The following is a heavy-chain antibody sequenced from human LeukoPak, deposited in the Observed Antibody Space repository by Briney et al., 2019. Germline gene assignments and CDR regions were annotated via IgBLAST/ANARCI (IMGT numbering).Heavy chain of an antibody. CDR1: GFTFSSYW. V-gene: IGHV3-74*01. CDR2: INSDGSRT. Sequence: GGSLRLSCAASGFTFSSYWMHWVRQAPGKGLVWVSRINSDGSRTSYADSVKGRFTISRDSAKNTLYLQMNSLRVEDTAVYYCARGAMATNSFDDWGQGTLVTVSS. D-gene: IGHD5-24*01. CDR3: ARGAMATNSFDD. J-gene: IGHJ4*02.